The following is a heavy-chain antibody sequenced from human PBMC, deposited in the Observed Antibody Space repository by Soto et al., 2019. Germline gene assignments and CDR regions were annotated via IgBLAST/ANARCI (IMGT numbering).Heavy chain of an antibody. CDR3: ARERGYSYGYIYYGMDV. D-gene: IGHD5-18*01. CDR2: ISAYNGNT. J-gene: IGHJ6*02. Sequence: RASVKVSCKASGYTFTSYGISWVRQAPGQGLEWMGWISAYNGNTNYAQKLQGRVTMTTDTSTSTAYMELRSLRSDDTAVYYCARERGYSYGYIYYGMDVWGQGTTVTVSS. V-gene: IGHV1-18*04. CDR1: GYTFTSYG.